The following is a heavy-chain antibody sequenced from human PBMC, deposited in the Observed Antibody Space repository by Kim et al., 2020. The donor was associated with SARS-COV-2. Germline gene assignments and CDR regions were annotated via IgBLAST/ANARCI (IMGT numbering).Heavy chain of an antibody. J-gene: IGHJ4*02. D-gene: IGHD2-15*01. V-gene: IGHV4-4*07. Sequence: PSLTSRVTMSVETSKNQFSLQLTSMTAADTAIYYCAREGYFDGGSFFFDSWGQGTLVTVSS. CDR3: AREGYFDGGSFFFDS.